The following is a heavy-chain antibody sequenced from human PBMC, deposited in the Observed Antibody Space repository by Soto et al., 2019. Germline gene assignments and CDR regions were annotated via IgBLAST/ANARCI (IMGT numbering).Heavy chain of an antibody. J-gene: IGHJ6*02. CDR2: ISSSSSYI. CDR1: GVTFSSSS. D-gene: IGHD2-2*02. Sequence: GGARRPSGAASGVTFSSSSMNGVRQAPGKGLEWVSSISSSSSYIYYADSVKGRFTISRDNAKNSLYLQMNSLRAEDTAVYYCARCYCSSTSCYMCYYGMDVWGQGTTVTVSS. CDR3: ARCYCSSTSCYMCYYGMDV. V-gene: IGHV3-21*01.